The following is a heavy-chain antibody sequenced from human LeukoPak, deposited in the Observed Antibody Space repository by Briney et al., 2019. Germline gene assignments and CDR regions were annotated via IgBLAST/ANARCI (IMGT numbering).Heavy chain of an antibody. D-gene: IGHD6-13*01. J-gene: IGHJ4*02. Sequence: GGSLRLSCAASGFTFSNAWMSWVRQAPGKGLEWVSVISGSGGSTYYADSVKGRFTISRDNSKNTLYLQMNSLRAEDTAVYYCAKLAQQTALDYWGRGTLVTVSS. CDR1: GFTFSNAW. V-gene: IGHV3-23*01. CDR2: ISGSGGST. CDR3: AKLAQQTALDY.